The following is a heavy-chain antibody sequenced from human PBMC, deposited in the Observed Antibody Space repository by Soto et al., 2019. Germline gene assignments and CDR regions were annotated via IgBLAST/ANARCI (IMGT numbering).Heavy chain of an antibody. V-gene: IGHV1-18*01. CDR1: GYTFTSYG. J-gene: IGHJ5*02. CDR2: ISAYNGNT. CDR3: ARDFIGNWFDP. Sequence: ALVNVSCKASGYTFTSYGSSWVRKAPGQGLEWMGWISAYNGNTNYAQKLQGRVTMTTDTSTSTAYMELRSLRSDDTAVYYCARDFIGNWFDPWGEGTLLTVSS.